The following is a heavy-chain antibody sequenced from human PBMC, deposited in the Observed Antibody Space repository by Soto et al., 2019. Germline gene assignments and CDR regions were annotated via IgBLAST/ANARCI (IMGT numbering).Heavy chain of an antibody. Sequence: GGALRLSCSAAGFTFSGFGMHWVRQAPGKGLECVAIIWYEGSDKYYADCVKGRFTISRDNSKNTLYMQMNSLRAEDTAVYHRAFGNHPYSFDYWGQSTPVTVYS. J-gene: IGHJ4*02. CDR2: IWYEGSDK. V-gene: IGHV3-33*01. CDR1: GFTFSGFG. CDR3: AFGNHPYSFDY. D-gene: IGHD3-16*01.